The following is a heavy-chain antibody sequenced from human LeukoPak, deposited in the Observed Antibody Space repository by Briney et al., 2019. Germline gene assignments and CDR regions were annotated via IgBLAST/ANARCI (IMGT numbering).Heavy chain of an antibody. CDR2: IYYSGST. D-gene: IGHD3-22*01. J-gene: IGHJ6*02. CDR1: AASISIYY. V-gene: IGHV4-59*01. CDR3: ARGEYYDSSGYRYYYYGMDV. Sequence: SETLSLTCTLAAASISIYYSSWVWQTPGKGREWVGYIYYSGSTNYNPSLKSRVTISVDTSKTQFSLKLSSVTAADTAVYYCARGEYYDSSGYRYYYYGMDVWGQGTTVTVSS.